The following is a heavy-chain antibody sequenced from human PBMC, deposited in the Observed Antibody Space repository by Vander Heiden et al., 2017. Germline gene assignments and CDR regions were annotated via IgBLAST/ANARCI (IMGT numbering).Heavy chain of an antibody. CDR3: ARDLHSGSYENYFDY. CDR2: INPSGGST. CDR1: GYTFTRYY. D-gene: IGHD1-26*01. V-gene: IGHV1-46*01. J-gene: IGHJ4*02. Sequence: QVQLVQSGAEVKKRGAPVKESCKASGYTFTRYYMHWVRQAPGQGLEWMGIINPSGGSTSYAQKFQGRVTMTRDTSTSTVYMELSSLRSEDTAVYYCARDLHSGSYENYFDYWGQGTLVTVSS.